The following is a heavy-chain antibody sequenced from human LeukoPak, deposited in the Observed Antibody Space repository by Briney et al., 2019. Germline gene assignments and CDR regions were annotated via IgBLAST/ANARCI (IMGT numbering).Heavy chain of an antibody. CDR3: ARERDYYDGFYYFDY. CDR1: GGTFSSYA. D-gene: IGHD3-22*01. Sequence: SAKVSCKASGGTFSSYAISWVRQAPGQGLEWMGRIIPILGIANYAQKFQGRVTITADKSTSTAYMELSSLRSEDTAVYYCARERDYYDGFYYFDYWGQGTLVTVSS. J-gene: IGHJ4*02. V-gene: IGHV1-69*04. CDR2: IIPILGIA.